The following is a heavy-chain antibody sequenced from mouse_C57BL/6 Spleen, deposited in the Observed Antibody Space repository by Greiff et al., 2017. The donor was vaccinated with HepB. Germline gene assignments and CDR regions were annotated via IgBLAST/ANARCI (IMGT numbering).Heavy chain of an antibody. CDR1: GYSITSGYY. J-gene: IGHJ4*01. Sequence: EVKLQESGPGLVKPSQSLSLTCSVTGYSITSGYYWNWIRQFPGNKLEWMGYISYDGSNNYNPSLKNRISITRDTSKNQFFLKLNSVTTEDTATYYCAREDYDRAMDYWGQGTSDTVSS. CDR3: AREDYDRAMDY. D-gene: IGHD2-4*01. V-gene: IGHV3-6*01. CDR2: ISYDGSN.